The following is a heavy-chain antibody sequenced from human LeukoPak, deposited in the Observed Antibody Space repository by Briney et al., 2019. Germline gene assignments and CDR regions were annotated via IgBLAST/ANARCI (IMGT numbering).Heavy chain of an antibody. CDR1: GFTFSSYW. D-gene: IGHD5-12*01. V-gene: IGHV3-74*01. Sequence: QPGGSLRLSCAASGFTFSSYWMYWVRQAPGKGLVWVSRINSDGSRTNYADSVKGRFTISRDNAKNTLYLQMNSLRAEDTAVYHCARRGYSAYDFWGQGTLVTVSS. CDR3: ARRGYSAYDF. J-gene: IGHJ4*02. CDR2: INSDGSRT.